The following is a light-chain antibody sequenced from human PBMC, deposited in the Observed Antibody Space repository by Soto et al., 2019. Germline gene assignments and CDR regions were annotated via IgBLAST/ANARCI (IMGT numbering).Light chain of an antibody. Sequence: DIQMTQSPSSLSASVGDRVTITCRASQGIRNDLSWYQQKPGKAPKRLIYAASSLQSGVPSRFSGSESGPDFTLTISSLQPEDFATYYCLQHKSYPWTFGQGTKVEIK. CDR2: AAS. CDR3: LQHKSYPWT. V-gene: IGKV1-17*01. CDR1: QGIRND. J-gene: IGKJ1*01.